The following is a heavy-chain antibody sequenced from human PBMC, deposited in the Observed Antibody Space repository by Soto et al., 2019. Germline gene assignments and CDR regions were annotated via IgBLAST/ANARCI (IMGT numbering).Heavy chain of an antibody. CDR3: AKVRVGATTQFDY. J-gene: IGHJ4*02. CDR1: GFTVSSYA. V-gene: IGHV3-23*01. D-gene: IGHD1-26*01. CDR2: ISGSGGST. Sequence: GGSQKLSCAAAGFTVSSYAMSWVRQAPGKGLEWVSAISGSGGSTYYADSVKGRFTISRDNSKNTLYLQMNSLRAEDTAVYYCAKVRVGATTQFDYWGQGTLVTVSS.